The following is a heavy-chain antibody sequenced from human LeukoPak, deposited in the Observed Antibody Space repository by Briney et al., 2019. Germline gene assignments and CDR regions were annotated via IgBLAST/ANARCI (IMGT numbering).Heavy chain of an antibody. CDR2: INPNSGGT. Sequence: ASVKVSCKASGYTFTGYYMHWVRQAPGQGLEWMGWINPNSGGTNYAQKFQGRVTMTRDTSISTAYMELSRLRSDDTAVYYCARDTRDSSGYYDYWGQGTLVTVSS. D-gene: IGHD3-22*01. V-gene: IGHV1-2*02. J-gene: IGHJ4*02. CDR1: GYTFTGYY. CDR3: ARDTRDSSGYYDY.